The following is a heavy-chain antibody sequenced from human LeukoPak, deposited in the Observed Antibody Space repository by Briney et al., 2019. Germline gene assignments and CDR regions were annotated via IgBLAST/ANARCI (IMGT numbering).Heavy chain of an antibody. D-gene: IGHD2-2*01. V-gene: IGHV3-20*04. J-gene: IGHJ4*02. CDR2: INWNGDDT. Sequence: GGSLRLSCTASGFSFDDYGMSWVRQLPGKRLEWVSGINWNGDDTGYADSVKGRFTISRDNAKNSLYLEMSSLRAEDTALYYCAREWEGCSTTDCPFDYWGQGTLVTVSS. CDR1: GFSFDDYG. CDR3: AREWEGCSTTDCPFDY.